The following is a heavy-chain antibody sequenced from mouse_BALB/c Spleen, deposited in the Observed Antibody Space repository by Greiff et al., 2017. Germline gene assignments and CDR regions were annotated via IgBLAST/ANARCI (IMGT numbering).Heavy chain of an antibody. Sequence: DVMLVESGGGLVQPGGSRKLSCAASGFTFSSFGMHWVRQAPEKGLEWVAYISSSSSTIYYADTVKGRFTISRDNPKNTLFLQMTSLRSEDTAMYYCARSNCGYDSAMDYWGQGTSVTVSS. CDR2: ISSSSSTI. CDR3: ARSNCGYDSAMDY. CDR1: GFTFSSFG. V-gene: IGHV5-17*02. J-gene: IGHJ4*01. D-gene: IGHD2-2*01.